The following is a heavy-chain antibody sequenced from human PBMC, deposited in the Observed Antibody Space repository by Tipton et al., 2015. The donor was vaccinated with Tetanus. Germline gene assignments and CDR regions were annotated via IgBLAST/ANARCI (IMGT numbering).Heavy chain of an antibody. CDR1: GGSVRGGDYQ. Sequence: GLVKPSETLSLTCTVSGGSVRGGDYQWNWIRQPPGKGLEWLAYISNSGRTNSNYSLKTRIAISRDTSKNQFSLRLSSGTAADSAVYYCARANYESSNKGPFDSWGQGTLVIVSS. CDR3: ARANYESSNKGPFDS. V-gene: IGHV4-61*08. CDR2: ISNSGRT. J-gene: IGHJ4*02. D-gene: IGHD3-3*01.